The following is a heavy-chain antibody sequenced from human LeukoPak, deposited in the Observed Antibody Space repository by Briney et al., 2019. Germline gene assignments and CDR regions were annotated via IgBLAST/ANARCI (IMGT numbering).Heavy chain of an antibody. CDR1: GFTFSSYA. J-gene: IGHJ4*02. D-gene: IGHD2-15*01. CDR3: AAEYCGGGFCYTRHSGHDY. V-gene: IGHV3-30-3*01. CDR2: ISYDGSNK. Sequence: GGSLRLSCAASGFTFSSYAMHWVRQAPGKGLEWVAVISYDGSNKYYADSVKGRFTTSRDSSRNTLYLQMNSLRAEDTALYYCAAEYCGGGFCYTRHSGHDYWGQGTLVTVSS.